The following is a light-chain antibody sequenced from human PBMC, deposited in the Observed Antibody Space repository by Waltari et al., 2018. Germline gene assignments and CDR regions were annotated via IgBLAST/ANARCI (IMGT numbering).Light chain of an antibody. CDR3: AAWDDSLSGPVV. CDR2: RNN. J-gene: IGLJ2*01. V-gene: IGLV1-47*01. CDR1: SSNIGSNY. Sequence: QSVLTQPPSASGTPGRRVTISCSGSSSNIGSNYVYWYQQLPGTAPKLLIYRNNQRPSGVPDRFSGSKSGTSASLAIRGLRSEDEADYYCAAWDDSLSGPVVFGGVTKLTVL.